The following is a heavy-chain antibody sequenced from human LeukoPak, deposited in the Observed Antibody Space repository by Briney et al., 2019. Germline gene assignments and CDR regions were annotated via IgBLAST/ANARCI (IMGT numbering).Heavy chain of an antibody. Sequence: PGRSLRLSCAASEFTFSSCVMHWVRQAPGKGLEWVAVISYDGSNKYYADSVKGRFTISRDNSKNTLYLQMNSLRAEDTAMYYCARASVASDYVPVDYWGQGTLVTVSS. V-gene: IGHV3-30*04. CDR3: ARASVASDYVPVDY. J-gene: IGHJ4*02. D-gene: IGHD4-17*01. CDR1: EFTFSSCV. CDR2: ISYDGSNK.